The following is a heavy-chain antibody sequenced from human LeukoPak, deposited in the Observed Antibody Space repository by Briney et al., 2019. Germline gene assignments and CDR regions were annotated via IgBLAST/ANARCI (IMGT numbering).Heavy chain of an antibody. CDR3: ATAGAYYYDSSGYYLFDY. CDR1: GFTFSSYS. D-gene: IGHD3-22*01. Sequence: PGGSLRLSCAASGFTFSSYSMNWVRQAPGKGLEWVSSISSSSSHIYYADSVKGRFTISRDNAKNSLYLQMNSLRAEDTAVYYCATAGAYYYDSSGYYLFDYWGQGTLVTVSS. CDR2: ISSSSSHI. V-gene: IGHV3-21*01. J-gene: IGHJ4*02.